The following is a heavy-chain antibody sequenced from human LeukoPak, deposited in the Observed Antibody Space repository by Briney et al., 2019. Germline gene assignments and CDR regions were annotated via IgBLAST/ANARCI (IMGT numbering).Heavy chain of an antibody. J-gene: IGHJ3*02. CDR3: ARDGVRRFGELNAFDI. V-gene: IGHV3-33*01. CDR2: IWYDGSNK. D-gene: IGHD3-10*01. Sequence: GGSLRLSCAASGFTFSSYGMQGVRQAPGKGLEGVAVIWYDGSNKYYADSVKGRFTISRDNSKNTLYLQMNSLRAEDTAVYYCARDGVRRFGELNAFDIWGQGTMVTVSS. CDR1: GFTFSSYG.